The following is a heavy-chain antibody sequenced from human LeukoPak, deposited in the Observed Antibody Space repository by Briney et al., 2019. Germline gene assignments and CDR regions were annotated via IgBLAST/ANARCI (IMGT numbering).Heavy chain of an antibody. Sequence: GGSLRLSCAASGFTFSSYGMHWVRQAPGKGLEWVAFIRYDGSNKYYADSVKGRFTISRDNSKNTLYLQMNSLRAEDTAVYYCAKDRTLGYYDSSGLNYWGQGTLVTASS. J-gene: IGHJ4*02. D-gene: IGHD3-22*01. CDR3: AKDRTLGYYDSSGLNY. V-gene: IGHV3-30*02. CDR1: GFTFSSYG. CDR2: IRYDGSNK.